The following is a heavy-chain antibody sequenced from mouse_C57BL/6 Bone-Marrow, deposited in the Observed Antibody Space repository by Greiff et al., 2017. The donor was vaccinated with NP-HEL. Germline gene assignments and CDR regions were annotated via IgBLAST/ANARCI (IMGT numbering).Heavy chain of an antibody. CDR1: GYTFTDYN. D-gene: IGHD1-1*01. V-gene: IGHV1-18*01. CDR3: ARSLDYGSSFDWYFDV. Sequence: EVQLQQSGPELVKPGASVKIPCKASGYTFTDYNMDWVKQSHGKSLEWIGDINPNNGGTIYNQKFKGKATLTVDKSSSTAYMELRSLTSEDTAVYYCARSLDYGSSFDWYFDVWGTGTTVTVSS. CDR2: INPNNGGT. J-gene: IGHJ1*03.